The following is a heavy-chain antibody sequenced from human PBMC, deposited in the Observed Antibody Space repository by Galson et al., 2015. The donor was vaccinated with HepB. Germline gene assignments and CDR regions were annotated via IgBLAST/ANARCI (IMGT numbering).Heavy chain of an antibody. Sequence: SLRLSCAASGFTFSSYGMHWVRQAPGKGLEWVAVISYDGSNKYYADSVKGRFTISRDNSKNTLYLQMNSLRAEDTAVYYCATGSPLAYCGGDCYVDHGYYFDYWGQGTLVTVSS. CDR3: ATGSPLAYCGGDCYVDHGYYFDY. CDR2: ISYDGSNK. J-gene: IGHJ4*02. D-gene: IGHD2-21*02. V-gene: IGHV3-30*03. CDR1: GFTFSSYG.